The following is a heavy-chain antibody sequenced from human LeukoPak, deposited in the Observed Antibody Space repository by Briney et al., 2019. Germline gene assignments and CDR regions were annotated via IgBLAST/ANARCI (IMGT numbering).Heavy chain of an antibody. CDR3: ARDTGDFWSGYFL. J-gene: IGHJ4*02. Sequence: SVKVSCKASGGTFISYAISWVRQAPGQGLEWMGGIIPIFGTANYAQKFQGRVTITTDEYTSTAYMELSSLRSEDTAVYYCARDTGDFWSGYFLWGQGTLVTASS. D-gene: IGHD3-3*01. CDR2: IIPIFGTA. V-gene: IGHV1-69*05. CDR1: GGTFISYA.